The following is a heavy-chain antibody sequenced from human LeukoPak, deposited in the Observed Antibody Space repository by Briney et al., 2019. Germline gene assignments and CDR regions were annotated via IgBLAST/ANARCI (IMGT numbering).Heavy chain of an antibody. V-gene: IGHV1-69*01. CDR1: GGTFSSYA. Sequence: SVKVSCKASGGTFSSYAISWARQAPGQGLEWMGGIIPVFGTANYAQKFQGRVTITADESTSTAYMELSSLRSEDTAVYYCASSVDTAMALSWGQGTLVTVSS. CDR2: IIPVFGTA. J-gene: IGHJ5*02. D-gene: IGHD5-18*01. CDR3: ASSVDTAMALS.